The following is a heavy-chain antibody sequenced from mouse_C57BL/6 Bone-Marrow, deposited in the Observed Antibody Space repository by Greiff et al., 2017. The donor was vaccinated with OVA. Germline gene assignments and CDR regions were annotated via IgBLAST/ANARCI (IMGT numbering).Heavy chain of an antibody. J-gene: IGHJ4*01. D-gene: IGHD2-14*01. CDR3: VSAYYRGMDY. CDR1: GFSFNTYA. Sequence: EVQGVESGGGLVQPKGSLKLSCAASGFSFNTYAMNWVRQAPGKGLEWVARIRSKSNNYATYYADSVKDRFTISRDDSVSMLYLQMNNLKTEDTAMYYCVSAYYRGMDYWGQGTSVTVSS. V-gene: IGHV10-1*01. CDR2: IRSKSNNYAT.